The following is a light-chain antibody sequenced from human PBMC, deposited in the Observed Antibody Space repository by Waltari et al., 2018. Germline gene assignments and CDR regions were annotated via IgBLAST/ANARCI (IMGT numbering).Light chain of an antibody. CDR2: LNSDGSH. CDR3: QTWGTGIPVV. Sequence: QLVLTQSPSASASLGASVKLTCTLSSWHSSYAIAWHQQQPEKGPRYLMKLNSDGSHSKGDGIPDRFSGSSSGAERYLTISSLQSEDEADYYCQTWGTGIPVVFGGGTKLTVL. V-gene: IGLV4-69*01. CDR1: SWHSSYA. J-gene: IGLJ2*01.